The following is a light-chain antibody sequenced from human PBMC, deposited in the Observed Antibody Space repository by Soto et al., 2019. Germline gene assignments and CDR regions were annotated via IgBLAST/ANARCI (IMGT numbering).Light chain of an antibody. CDR1: QGSSSS. V-gene: IGKV1-27*01. CDR2: AAS. Sequence: DIQMTQSPSSMSASVGDRVTITCRASQGSSSSLAWYQQKPGKVPTVLIYAASTLHSWVPSRVSGSGSVTEFTLNISNVQPDDVATCYCHKYYSAPETFGQANQVEIK. CDR3: HKYYSAPET. J-gene: IGKJ1*01.